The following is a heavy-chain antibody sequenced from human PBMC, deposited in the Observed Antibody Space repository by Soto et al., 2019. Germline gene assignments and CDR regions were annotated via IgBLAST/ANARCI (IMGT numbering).Heavy chain of an antibody. D-gene: IGHD3-3*01. J-gene: IGHJ6*02. CDR1: GGTFSSYA. CDR3: AGQGSGYPNATLLGYYYYGMDV. Sequence: ASVKVSCKASGGTFSSYAISWVRQAPGQGLEWMGGIIPIFGTANYAQKFQGRVTITADESTSTAYMELSSLLSEDPAVYYCAGQGSGYPNATLLGYYYYGMDVWGQRTTVTVSS. CDR2: IIPIFGTA. V-gene: IGHV1-69*13.